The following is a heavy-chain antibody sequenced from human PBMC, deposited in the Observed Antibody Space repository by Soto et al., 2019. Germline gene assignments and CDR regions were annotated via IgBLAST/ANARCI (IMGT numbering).Heavy chain of an antibody. Sequence: SETLSLTCAVSVYSISSGYYWGWIRHPPGKGLEWIGSIYHSGSTYYNPSLKSRVTISVDTSKNQFSLKLSSVTAADTAVYYCARDRGLLMRAHAFDIWGQGNMVPVSS. CDR3: ARDRGLLMRAHAFDI. D-gene: IGHD1-26*01. V-gene: IGHV4-38-2*02. CDR1: VYSISSGYY. J-gene: IGHJ3*02. CDR2: IYHSGST.